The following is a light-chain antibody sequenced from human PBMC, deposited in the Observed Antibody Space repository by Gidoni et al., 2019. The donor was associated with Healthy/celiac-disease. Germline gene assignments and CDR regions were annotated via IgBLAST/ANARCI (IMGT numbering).Light chain of an antibody. CDR2: KAS. Sequence: TLPAFVGDRVTITCRASQSISSWLAWYQQKPGKAPKLLISKASTLESGVPSRFSGSGAGTEFALTISSLQPDDFATYYCKQYSSYSWTFGQGTKVEIK. CDR3: KQYSSYSWT. V-gene: IGKV1-5*03. CDR1: QSISSW. J-gene: IGKJ1*01.